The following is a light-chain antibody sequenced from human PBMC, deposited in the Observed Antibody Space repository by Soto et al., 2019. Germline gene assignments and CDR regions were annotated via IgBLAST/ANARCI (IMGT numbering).Light chain of an antibody. Sequence: QCALTQPASVSGSPGQSITISCTRTSSDVGSYNLVSWYQQHPGKAPKLMIYEDSKRPSGVSNRFSGSKSGNTASLTISGLQAEDEADYYCCSYAGSSNWVFGGGTKVTV. CDR2: EDS. V-gene: IGLV2-23*01. CDR3: CSYAGSSNWV. J-gene: IGLJ3*02. CDR1: SSDVGSYNL.